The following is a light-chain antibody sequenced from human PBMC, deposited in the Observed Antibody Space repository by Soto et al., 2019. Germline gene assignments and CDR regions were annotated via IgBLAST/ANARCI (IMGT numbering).Light chain of an antibody. CDR3: QNYKRDPLT. CDR2: DVS. J-gene: IGKJ4*01. V-gene: IGKV1-27*01. CDR1: QGIGNY. Sequence: DIQMTQSPSSLSASVGDRVTITCRASQGIGNYLAWYQQKPGEVPKLLMYDVSTLQSGVPSRFSGSGSGTDFILTISSLQPEDVATYYCQNYKRDPLTFGGGTKVEIK.